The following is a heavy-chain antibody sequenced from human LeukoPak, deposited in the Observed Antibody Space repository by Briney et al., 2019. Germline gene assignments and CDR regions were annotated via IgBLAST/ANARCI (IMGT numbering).Heavy chain of an antibody. Sequence: SETLSLTCAVSGASISKTNWWSWVRQPPGKGLEWIGEIYHSGKTNYNPSLKSRVTISVDKSKNQISLKLSSVTAADTAVYYCARRRRILGNIVVVPAAALGRYYFDYWGQGTLVTVSS. J-gene: IGHJ4*02. CDR3: ARRRRILGNIVVVPAAALGRYYFDY. CDR2: IYHSGKT. D-gene: IGHD2-2*01. V-gene: IGHV4-4*02. CDR1: GASISKTNW.